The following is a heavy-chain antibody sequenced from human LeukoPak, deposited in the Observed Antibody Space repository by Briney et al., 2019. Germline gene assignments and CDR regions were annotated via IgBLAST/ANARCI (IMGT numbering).Heavy chain of an antibody. V-gene: IGHV4-39*01. D-gene: IGHD2-2*03. CDR1: GDSISSGSSY. J-gene: IGHJ6*02. CDR3: ARLSLDIVVVPAANLYYYYGMDV. CDR2: IYYSGST. Sequence: SETLSLTCTVSGDSISSGSSYWGWIRQPPGKGLEWIGSIYYSGSTYYNPSLKSRVTISVDTSKNQFSLKLSSVTAADTAVYYCARLSLDIVVVPAANLYYYYGMDVWGQGTTVTVSS.